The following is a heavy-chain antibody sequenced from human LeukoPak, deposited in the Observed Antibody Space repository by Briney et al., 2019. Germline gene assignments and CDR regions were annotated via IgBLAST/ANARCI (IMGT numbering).Heavy chain of an antibody. CDR1: GYTFTSYC. V-gene: IGHV1-46*03. Sequence: ASVKVSCKASGYTFTSYCMHWVRQAPGQGLEWMGIIKPSGGSTSYAQKFQDRVTLPRDTSTSTVYMELSSLRSEDTAVYYCASSAYYYDRSGYYILGAFDIWGQGTMVTVSS. CDR3: ASSAYYYDRSGYYILGAFDI. D-gene: IGHD3-22*01. CDR2: IKPSGGST. J-gene: IGHJ3*02.